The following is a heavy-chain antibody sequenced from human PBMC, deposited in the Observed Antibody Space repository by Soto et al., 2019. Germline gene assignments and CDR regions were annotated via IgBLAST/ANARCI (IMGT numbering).Heavy chain of an antibody. CDR3: ARDGKYDDSTDYYHFEY. J-gene: IGHJ4*02. D-gene: IGHD3-22*01. CDR1: GGTFSSYG. V-gene: IGHV1-69*13. Sequence: SVKVSCKASGGTFSSYGLSWVRQAPGQGLEWMGGIIPILGTANYAQKFQDRVTITADESTSTAYMELRSLRSEDTALYYCARDGKYDDSTDYYHFEYWGQGTLVTVSS. CDR2: IIPILGTA.